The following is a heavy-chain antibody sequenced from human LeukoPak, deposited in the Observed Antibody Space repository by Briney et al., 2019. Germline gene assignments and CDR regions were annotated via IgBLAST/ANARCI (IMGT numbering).Heavy chain of an antibody. Sequence: ASVKVSCKAFGYAFPSSDINWVRRATGQGLEWMGWINPNSGSTDSAQKFQGRVTMAANKSISTAYMELNNLRSEDTAVYYCARLVGCATTNCYSPDNWFDPWGQGTLVTVSS. CDR1: GYAFPSSD. CDR3: ARLVGCATTNCYSPDNWFDP. J-gene: IGHJ5*02. CDR2: INPNSGST. V-gene: IGHV1-8*01. D-gene: IGHD2-2*01.